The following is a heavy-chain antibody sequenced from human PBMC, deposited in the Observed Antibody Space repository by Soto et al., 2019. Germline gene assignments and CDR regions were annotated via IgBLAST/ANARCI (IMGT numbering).Heavy chain of an antibody. D-gene: IGHD3-3*01. V-gene: IGHV1-2*02. CDR1: GYPVTAYY. CDR2: INPATGAA. CDR3: ARGGGVGVAGSAAFDM. J-gene: IGHJ3*02. Sequence: QLHLVQSGAVVKKPGASVTVSCSASGYPVTAYYMHWVRQAPGRGLEWMGGINPATGAAKYTQTFQGKGTQARDTATSTVFIGLSGPASGDTAVFFCARGGGVGVAGSAAFDMWGQGTLVTVSS.